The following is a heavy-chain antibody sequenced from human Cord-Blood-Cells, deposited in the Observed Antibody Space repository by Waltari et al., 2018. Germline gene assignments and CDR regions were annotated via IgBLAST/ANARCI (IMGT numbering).Heavy chain of an antibody. Sequence: EVQLLESGGGLVQPGGSLRLSCAASGFTFSSYAMSWVRQAPGKGLEWVSAISGSGGSTYNEDSVNGQLPSPRYNAKNTLYLQLKSLRAEDTAFYYCVKDLYGSGSYYHFDYRGQGPLVTVCS. J-gene: IGHJ4*02. CDR1: GFTFSSYA. D-gene: IGHD3-10*01. V-gene: IGHV3-23*01. CDR3: VKDLYGSGSYYHFDY. CDR2: ISGSGGST.